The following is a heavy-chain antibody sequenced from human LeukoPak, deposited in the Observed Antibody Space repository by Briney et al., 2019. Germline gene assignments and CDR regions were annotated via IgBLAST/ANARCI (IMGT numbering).Heavy chain of an antibody. CDR2: IRSKADNYAT. CDR3: AKNTVSGGHYQYYMDV. J-gene: IGHJ6*03. Sequence: PGGSLRLSCAASGFTFSDSGIHWVRQASGKGLEWVGHIRSKADNYATVYAASVKGRFAITRDDSENTAYLQMNSLKTEDTAVYYCAKNTVSGGHYQYYMDVWGKGTTVTVSS. V-gene: IGHV3-73*01. CDR1: GFTFSDSG. D-gene: IGHD4-11*01.